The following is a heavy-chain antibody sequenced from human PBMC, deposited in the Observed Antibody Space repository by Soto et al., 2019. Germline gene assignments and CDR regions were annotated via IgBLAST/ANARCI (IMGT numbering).Heavy chain of an antibody. CDR3: GRDPHDYGDYDSTVPPHGMDV. V-gene: IGHV1-69*01. CDR2: TMPSFSTA. J-gene: IGHJ6*04. D-gene: IGHD4-17*01. CDR1: GAKLTSYA. Sequence: SEEIATRVSGAKLTSYAIRWVRQAPGQGLEWMGGTMPSFSTASYAQKFQGRVTLPADECTSTAYMERKCLPSQDTAVHYCGRDPHDYGDYDSTVPPHGMDVCGKRP.